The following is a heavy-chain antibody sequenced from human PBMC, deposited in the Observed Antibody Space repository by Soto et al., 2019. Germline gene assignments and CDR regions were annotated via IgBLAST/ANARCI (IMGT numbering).Heavy chain of an antibody. V-gene: IGHV4-59*01. Sequence: SETLSLTCTVSGGSISSYYWSWIRQPPGKGLEWIGYIYYSGSTNYNPSLKSRVTISVDTSKNQFSLKLSSVTAADTAVYYCARALLPLDSSSWYHWGQGTLVTVSS. J-gene: IGHJ4*02. CDR3: ARALLPLDSSSWYH. CDR2: IYYSGST. CDR1: GGSISSYY. D-gene: IGHD6-13*01.